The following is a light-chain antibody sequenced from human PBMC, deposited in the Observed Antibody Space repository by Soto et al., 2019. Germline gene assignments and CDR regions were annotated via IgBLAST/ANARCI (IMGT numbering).Light chain of an antibody. CDR1: QSVSSGY. CDR3: QQYASSPLT. CDR2: GAS. Sequence: EIVLTQSPGTLSSSPGERATLSCRASQSVSSGYLAWYQQKRGLAPRLLIFGASSRATGIPDRFSGSGSGTDFTLTISRLESEDFAVYSCQQYASSPLTFGGGTKVEIK. J-gene: IGKJ4*01. V-gene: IGKV3-20*01.